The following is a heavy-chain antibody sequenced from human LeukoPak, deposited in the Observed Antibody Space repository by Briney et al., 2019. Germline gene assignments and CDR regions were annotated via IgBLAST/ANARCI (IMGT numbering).Heavy chain of an antibody. CDR2: IYHSGST. D-gene: IGHD5-24*01. Sequence: TTSETLSLTCAVSGYSISSGYYWGWIRQPPGKGLEWIGSIYHSGSTYYNLSLKSRVTISVDTSKNQFSLKLSSVTAADTAVYYCAVEMRFDWFDPWGQGTLVTVSS. V-gene: IGHV4-38-2*01. CDR3: AVEMRFDWFDP. CDR1: GYSISSGYY. J-gene: IGHJ5*02.